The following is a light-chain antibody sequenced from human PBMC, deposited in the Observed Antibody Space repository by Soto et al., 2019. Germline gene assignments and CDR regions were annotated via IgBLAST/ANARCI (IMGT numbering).Light chain of an antibody. CDR2: DAS. V-gene: IGKV3-11*01. CDR1: QSVIRY. CDR3: QQRFNWPWT. Sequence: EIVFTQSPATLSLSPGERATLSCRASQSVIRYLAWYQQRPGQAPRLLLYDASYRATGIPARFSGSGSGTDFTLTISSLEPEDFAVYYCQQRFNWPWTCGHGTKVEIK. J-gene: IGKJ1*01.